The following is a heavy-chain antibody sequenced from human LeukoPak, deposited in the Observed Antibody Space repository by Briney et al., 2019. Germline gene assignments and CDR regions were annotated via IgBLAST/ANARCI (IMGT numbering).Heavy chain of an antibody. V-gene: IGHV4-39*07. CDR3: ARGPRFGELLWHWFDP. CDR1: GGPISSSSYD. Sequence: PTETLSLTCTVSGGPISSSSYDWGWIRQPPGKGLEWIGSMYHSGSTYYNPHLKRRDTKSEDPTKNQSSQTLRSVTAADTAVYYCARGPRFGELLWHWFDPWGQGTLVTVSS. J-gene: IGHJ5*02. D-gene: IGHD3-10*01. CDR2: MYHSGST.